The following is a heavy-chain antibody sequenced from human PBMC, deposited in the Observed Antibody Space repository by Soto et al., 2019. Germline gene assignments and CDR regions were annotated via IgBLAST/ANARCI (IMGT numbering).Heavy chain of an antibody. J-gene: IGHJ2*01. CDR3: ARGGYTSSSTWHWYFDL. V-gene: IGHV1-18*01. D-gene: IGHD6-13*01. CDR2: IRTYNGNI. Sequence: QVQLVQSGAEVKKPGASVKVSCKACGYSFITYGISWVRQAPGQGLEWMAWIRTYNGNIKYAEKLQGRVTVTTDTSTSTAYMELRSLRSDDTAVYYCARGGYTSSSTWHWYFDLWGRGTLLTVSS. CDR1: GYSFITYG.